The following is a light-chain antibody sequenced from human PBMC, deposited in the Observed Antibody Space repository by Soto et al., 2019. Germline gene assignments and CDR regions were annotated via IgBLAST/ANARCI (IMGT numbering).Light chain of an antibody. CDR2: EVS. V-gene: IGLV2-8*01. CDR3: SSYAGSNRGV. J-gene: IGLJ1*01. CDR1: ISDVGSYNY. Sequence: QSALTQPPSASGSPGQSVTISCTGTISDVGSYNYVAWYQQHPGKAPKLMIYEVSKRPSGVPDRFSGSKSGNTASLTVSGLQAEDEADYYFSSYAGSNRGVFGTGTKLTVL.